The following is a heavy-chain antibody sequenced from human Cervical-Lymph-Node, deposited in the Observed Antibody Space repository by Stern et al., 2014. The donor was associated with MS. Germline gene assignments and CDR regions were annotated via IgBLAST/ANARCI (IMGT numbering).Heavy chain of an antibody. Sequence: VQLVESGGGLGQPGGSLRLSCAASGFTFSRYWMSWVRQAPGKGLEWVANIKQDGSEKYYVDSVKGRFTISRDNAKNSLYLQMNSLRAEDTAVYYCARDNNWGSDDWGQGTLVTVSS. D-gene: IGHD7-27*01. CDR3: ARDNNWGSDD. CDR2: IKQDGSEK. V-gene: IGHV3-7*01. CDR1: GFTFSRYW. J-gene: IGHJ4*02.